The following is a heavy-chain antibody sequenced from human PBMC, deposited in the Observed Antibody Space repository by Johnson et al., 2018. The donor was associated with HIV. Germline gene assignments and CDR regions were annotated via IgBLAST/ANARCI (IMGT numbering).Heavy chain of an antibody. D-gene: IGHD3-10*01. V-gene: IGHV3-33*06. Sequence: QVLLVESGGGVVQPGRSLRLSFAASGFTFSSYGMHWVRQAPGKGLEWVAVIWYDGSNKYYADSVKGRFTISRDNSKNTLYLQMNSLRAEDTAVYYCAKDLNYGSGPVDSWGQGTMVTVSS. CDR1: GFTFSSYG. J-gene: IGHJ3*02. CDR3: AKDLNYGSGPVDS. CDR2: IWYDGSNK.